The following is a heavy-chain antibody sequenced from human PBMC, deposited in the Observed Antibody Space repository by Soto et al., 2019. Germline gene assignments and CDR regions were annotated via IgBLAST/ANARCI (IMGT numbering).Heavy chain of an antibody. Sequence: QLQLQESGPGLVKPTETLSLTCTVSGGSISSSSYYWGWIRQPPGKGLEWIGSIYYSGSTYYNPSLKSRVTISVETSKNQFSMKLSSVTAADTAVYYCARLRSYFDYWGQGTLVTVSS. CDR2: IYYSGST. CDR1: GGSISSSSYY. V-gene: IGHV4-39*01. J-gene: IGHJ4*02. CDR3: ARLRSYFDY.